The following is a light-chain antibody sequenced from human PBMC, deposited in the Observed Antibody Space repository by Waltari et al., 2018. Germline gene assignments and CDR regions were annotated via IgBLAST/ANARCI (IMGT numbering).Light chain of an antibody. Sequence: RWFQQKPGQAPVLVIYKDGERPSGIPERFSGSSSGTTVTLTISGAQVEDEADYYCYSAADNIVVFGGGTKLTVL. J-gene: IGLJ3*02. CDR2: KDG. V-gene: IGLV3-27*01. CDR3: YSAADNIVV.